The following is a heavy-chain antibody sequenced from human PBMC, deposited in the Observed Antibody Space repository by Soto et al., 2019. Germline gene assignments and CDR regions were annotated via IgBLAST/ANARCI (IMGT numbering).Heavy chain of an antibody. CDR2: ISGSGDDT. V-gene: IGHV3-23*01. Sequence: GGSPRLSCAASGFTFSNYAMSWVRQAPGKGLEWVSTISGSGDDTYYADSVKGRLSISRDNSKNTLYLQMNSLRAEDTAVYYCATYGDHWDGMDVWGQGTTVTVSS. CDR1: GFTFSNYA. CDR3: ATYGDHWDGMDV. J-gene: IGHJ6*02. D-gene: IGHD4-17*01.